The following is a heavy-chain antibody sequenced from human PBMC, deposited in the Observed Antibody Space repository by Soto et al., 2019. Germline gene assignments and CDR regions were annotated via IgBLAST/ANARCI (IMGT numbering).Heavy chain of an antibody. CDR1: GGSFSCYY. V-gene: IGHV4-34*01. CDR2: INHSGST. D-gene: IGHD3-10*01. CDR3: ARGQLRMDYYGSGSYSYYYYGMDV. J-gene: IGHJ6*02. Sequence: SETLSLTCAVYGGSFSCYYWSWIRQPPGKGLEWIGEINHSGSTNYNPSLKSRVTISVDTSKNQFSLKLSSVTAADTAVYYCARGQLRMDYYGSGSYSYYYYGMDVWGQGTTVTVSS.